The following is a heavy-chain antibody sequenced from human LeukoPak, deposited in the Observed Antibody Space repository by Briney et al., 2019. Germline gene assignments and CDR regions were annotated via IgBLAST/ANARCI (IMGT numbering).Heavy chain of an antibody. CDR1: GGSISGNY. V-gene: IGHV4-59*12. CDR3: ARATGGHFDY. J-gene: IGHJ4*02. Sequence: SETLSLTCTVSGGSISGNYWSWVRQPPGKGLEWIGNIYYSGGTKYNPSLKSRVTISVDRSKNQFSLKLSSVTAADTAVYYCARATGGHFDYWGQGTLVTVSS. D-gene: IGHD3-10*01. CDR2: IYYSGGT.